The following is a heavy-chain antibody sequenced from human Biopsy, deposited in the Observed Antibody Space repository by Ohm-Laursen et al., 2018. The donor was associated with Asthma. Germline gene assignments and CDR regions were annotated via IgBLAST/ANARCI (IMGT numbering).Heavy chain of an antibody. D-gene: IGHD3-10*01. J-gene: IGHJ6*02. CDR1: GYTFNSAG. CDR3: ARAVDYSHYYGIDV. CDR2: ISVYNGNT. Sequence: SSVKVSCNASGYTFNSAGITWVRQAPGQGLEWMGWISVYNGNTKVAQKLQDRVTMITDTSTSTAYMELRSLRSDDTAVYSCARAVDYSHYYGIDVWGQGTTVTVS. V-gene: IGHV1-18*01.